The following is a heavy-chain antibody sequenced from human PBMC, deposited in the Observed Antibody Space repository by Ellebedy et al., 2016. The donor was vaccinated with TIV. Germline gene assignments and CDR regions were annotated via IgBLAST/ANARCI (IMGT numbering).Heavy chain of an antibody. CDR2: INTGNGNT. CDR1: GYTFTTYA. D-gene: IGHD6-13*01. V-gene: IGHV1-3*04. Sequence: ALVKVSCKASGYTFTTYAMHWVRQAPGQGLEWMGRINTGNGNTKYSQKFQGRVTITRDTSASTAFMELSSLRSEDTAVYFCAREAIAAAKIQPNFDYWGQGTLVTVSS. CDR3: AREAIAAAKIQPNFDY. J-gene: IGHJ4*02.